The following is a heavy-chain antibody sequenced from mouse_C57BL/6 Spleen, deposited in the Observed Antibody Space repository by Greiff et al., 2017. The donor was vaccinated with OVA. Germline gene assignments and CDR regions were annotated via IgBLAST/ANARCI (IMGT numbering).Heavy chain of an antibody. Sequence: EVQLQQSGPELVKPGASVKMSCKASGYTFTDYNMHWVKQSHGKSLEWIGYINPNNGGTSYNQKFKGKATLTVNKSSSTAYMELRSLTSEDSAVYYCARWRDYYGSSYYWYFDVWGTGTTVTVSS. CDR3: ARWRDYYGSSYYWYFDV. J-gene: IGHJ1*03. CDR2: INPNNGGT. V-gene: IGHV1-22*01. CDR1: GYTFTDYN. D-gene: IGHD1-1*01.